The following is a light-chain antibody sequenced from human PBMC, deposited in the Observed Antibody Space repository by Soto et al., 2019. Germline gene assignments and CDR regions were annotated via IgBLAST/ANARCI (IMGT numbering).Light chain of an antibody. Sequence: EIVLTQSPGTLSLSPGERATLSCRASQSVSSSYLDWYQQKPGQAPRLLIYGASSRATGIPDRFSGSVSWTDFSLTISRLEPEDFAVYYCQQYGSSLFTFGPGTKVDI. CDR1: QSVSSSY. CDR2: GAS. CDR3: QQYGSSLFT. V-gene: IGKV3-20*01. J-gene: IGKJ3*01.